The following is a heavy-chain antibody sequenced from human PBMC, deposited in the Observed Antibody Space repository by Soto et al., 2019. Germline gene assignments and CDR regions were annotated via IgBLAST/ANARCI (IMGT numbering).Heavy chain of an antibody. J-gene: IGHJ4*02. V-gene: IGHV3-11*06. CDR3: ARDKYYGSGSYQDY. CDR1: GFTFSEYY. Sequence: QVQLVESGGGLVKPGGSLRLSCAASGFTFSEYYMSWIRQAPGKGLEWVSYISSSSSYTNYADSVKGRFTISRDNAKNSLYLQMNSLRAEDTAVYYCARDKYYGSGSYQDYWGQGTLVTVSS. CDR2: ISSSSSYT. D-gene: IGHD3-10*01.